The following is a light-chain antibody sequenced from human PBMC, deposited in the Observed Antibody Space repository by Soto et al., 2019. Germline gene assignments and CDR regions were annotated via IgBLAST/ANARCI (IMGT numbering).Light chain of an antibody. CDR2: DVS. CDR1: SSDVGGYNY. J-gene: IGLJ2*01. Sequence: QSVLTQPASVSGSPGQSITISCTGTSSDVGGYNYVSWYQQHPGKAPKLMIYDVSHRPSGVSNRFSGSKSGNTASLTISGLQAEDEAYYYCSSYTSSSTREFGGGTKLTVL. V-gene: IGLV2-14*01. CDR3: SSYTSSSTRE.